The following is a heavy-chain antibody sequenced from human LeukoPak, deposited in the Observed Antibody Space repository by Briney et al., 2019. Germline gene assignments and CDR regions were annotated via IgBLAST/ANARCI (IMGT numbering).Heavy chain of an antibody. J-gene: IGHJ4*02. D-gene: IGHD6-19*01. V-gene: IGHV3-30*18. CDR3: VKDGDDSGWNYFDY. CDR1: GFTFSSYG. CDR2: ISYDGSNK. Sequence: GRSLRLSCAASGFTFSSYGMHWVRQAPGKRLACVAVISYDGSNKYYADSVKGRFTISRDNSQNTLSLQMNSLRAEDTAVYYCVKDGDDSGWNYFDYWGQGTLVTVSS.